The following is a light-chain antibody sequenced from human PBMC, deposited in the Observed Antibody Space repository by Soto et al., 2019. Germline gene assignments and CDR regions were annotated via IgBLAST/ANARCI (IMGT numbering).Light chain of an antibody. Sequence: EILITQSPATLSVSPGERATLSCRASQSVIRSLAWYQQKPGQAPRLLIYGASTRATGVTARFSGSGSGTEFTLTISSLQSEDFAVYYCQQYNNWPPITFGQGTRLEIK. J-gene: IGKJ5*01. CDR2: GAS. CDR3: QQYNNWPPIT. CDR1: QSVIRS. V-gene: IGKV3-15*01.